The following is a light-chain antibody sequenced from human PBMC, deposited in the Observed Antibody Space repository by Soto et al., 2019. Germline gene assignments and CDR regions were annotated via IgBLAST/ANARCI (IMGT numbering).Light chain of an antibody. J-gene: IGLJ2*01. CDR3: TTWDDSLNGPV. CDR2: SND. Sequence: QSVLTQPPSASVSPGQRVTISCSGSRSNIGTNTVNWYQHLPGTAPKLLIFSNDQRPSGVPDRFSGSKSGTSASLAISGLLSEDEADYFCTTWDDSLNGPVFGGGTKLTVL. V-gene: IGLV1-44*01. CDR1: RSNIGTNT.